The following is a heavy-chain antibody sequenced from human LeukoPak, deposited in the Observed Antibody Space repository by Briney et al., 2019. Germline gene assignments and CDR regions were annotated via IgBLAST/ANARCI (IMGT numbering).Heavy chain of an antibody. D-gene: IGHD4-17*01. J-gene: IGHJ6*02. Sequence: GSLRLSCATSGFTFSDHYMDWVRQAPWKGLEWVARTRTKAKDYTTEYAASVKGRFTVSRDESMHSLYLQMNSLKTEDTAVYYCARGPTVTFNYHYGMDVWGQGTTVTVSS. CDR1: GFTFSDHY. V-gene: IGHV3-72*01. CDR2: TRTKAKDYTT. CDR3: ARGPTVTFNYHYGMDV.